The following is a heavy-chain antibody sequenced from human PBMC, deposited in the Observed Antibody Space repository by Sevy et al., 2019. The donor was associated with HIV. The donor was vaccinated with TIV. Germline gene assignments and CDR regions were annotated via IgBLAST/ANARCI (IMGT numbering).Heavy chain of an antibody. Sequence: GGSLRLSCAASGFTFSSYSMNWVRQAPGKGLEWVSSISSSSSYIYYADSVKGRFTISGDNAKNSLYLQMNIRRAEGTAVYYCARGQTYYYGSGSSTPPWNVWGKGTTVTVSS. V-gene: IGHV3-21*01. CDR2: ISSSSSYI. J-gene: IGHJ6*04. D-gene: IGHD3-10*01. CDR3: ARGQTYYYGSGSSTPPWNV. CDR1: GFTFSSYS.